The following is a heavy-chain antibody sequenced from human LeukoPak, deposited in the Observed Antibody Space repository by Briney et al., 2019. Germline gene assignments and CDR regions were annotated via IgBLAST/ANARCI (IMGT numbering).Heavy chain of an antibody. J-gene: IGHJ4*02. D-gene: IGHD3-22*01. CDR3: ARPHYYDSSGYYD. CDR2: TRNKANSYTT. CDR1: GFTFSDHY. Sequence: GGPLRLSCAASGFTFSDHYMDWVRQAPGKGLEWVGRTRNKANSYTTEYAASVKGRFTISRDDSKNSLYLQMNSLKTEDTAVYYCARPHYYDSSGYYDWGQGTLVTVSS. V-gene: IGHV3-72*01.